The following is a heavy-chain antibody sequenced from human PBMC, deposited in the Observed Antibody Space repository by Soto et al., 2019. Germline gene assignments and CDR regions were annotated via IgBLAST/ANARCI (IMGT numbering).Heavy chain of an antibody. Sequence: QVQLVQSGAGVKKPGASVKVSCKASGNTFTNYYIHWVQQAPGQGRGWMGIINPSGGSTDNTQKFQDRVTMSRDTSTSTVYMELSSMRSEDTAVYYCAIDHRLLWFGELLIWGQGTLVTVSS. V-gene: IGHV1-46*01. D-gene: IGHD3-10*01. CDR3: AIDHRLLWFGELLI. CDR1: GNTFTNYY. CDR2: INPSGGST. J-gene: IGHJ4*02.